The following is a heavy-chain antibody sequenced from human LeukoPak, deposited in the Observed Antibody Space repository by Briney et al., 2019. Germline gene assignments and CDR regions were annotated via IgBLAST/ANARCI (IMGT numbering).Heavy chain of an antibody. Sequence: GESLKTSRQGSGYSFTSYWIGWVRQMPGKGLGWRGIIYPGDSDTRYRPSFQGPVTISADNSISTAYLQWSSLKASDTAMYYCARHDTAMVNLDPWGQGTLVPVSS. D-gene: IGHD5-18*01. CDR2: IYPGDSDT. J-gene: IGHJ5*02. CDR1: GYSFTSYW. V-gene: IGHV5-51*01. CDR3: ARHDTAMVNLDP.